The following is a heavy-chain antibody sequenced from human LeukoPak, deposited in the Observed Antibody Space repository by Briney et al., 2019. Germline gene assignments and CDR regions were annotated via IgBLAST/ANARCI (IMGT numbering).Heavy chain of an antibody. V-gene: IGHV3-23*01. CDR3: TAVLPYGDYVDAFDI. Sequence: GGTLRLSCAASGFTFSSYGMSWVRQAPGKGLEWVSAISGSGGSTYYADSVKGRFTISRDNSKNTLYLQMNSLKTEDTAVYYCTAVLPYGDYVDAFDIWGQGTMVTVSS. J-gene: IGHJ3*02. D-gene: IGHD4-17*01. CDR1: GFTFSSYG. CDR2: ISGSGGST.